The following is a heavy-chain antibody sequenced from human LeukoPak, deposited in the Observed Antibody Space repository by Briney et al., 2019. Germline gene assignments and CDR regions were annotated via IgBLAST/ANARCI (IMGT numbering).Heavy chain of an antibody. V-gene: IGHV6-1*01. D-gene: IGHD1-26*01. CDR1: GDSVSSNSAA. J-gene: IGHJ4*02. Sequence: SQTLSLTCTISGDSVSSNSAAWNWIRQSPSRGLGWLGRTYYRSKWYNDYAVSVKSRVTINPDTSKNQFSLQLNSVTPEDTAVYYCAKQVGATPYFDYWGQGTLVTVSS. CDR3: AKQVGATPYFDY. CDR2: TYYRSKWYN.